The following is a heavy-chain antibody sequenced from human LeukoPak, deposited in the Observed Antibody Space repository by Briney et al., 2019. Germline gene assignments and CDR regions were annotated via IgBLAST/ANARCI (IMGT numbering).Heavy chain of an antibody. J-gene: IGHJ4*02. D-gene: IGHD2-21*02. CDR1: GFTFSSYT. CDR2: ISYDGSNK. Sequence: GGSLRLSCAASGFTFSSYTMHWVRQAPGKGLEWVAVISYDGSNKYYADSVRGRFTISRDNSKNTLYLQMNSLRVEDTAVYYCAKGRKVTRRDYFDYWGQGTLVTVSS. V-gene: IGHV3-30-3*01. CDR3: AKGRKVTRRDYFDY.